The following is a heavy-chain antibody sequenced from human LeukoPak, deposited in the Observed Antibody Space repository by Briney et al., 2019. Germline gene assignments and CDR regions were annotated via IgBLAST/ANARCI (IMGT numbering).Heavy chain of an antibody. V-gene: IGHV4-4*07. Sequence: SETLSLTCTVSGGSISSYYWSWIRQPAGKGLEWIGRMYTSGSTNYNPSLKSRVTISVDTSKNQFSLNLTSVTAADTAVYYCARGRLARSPYFDYWGQGTLVTVSS. CDR3: ARGRLARSPYFDY. CDR1: GGSISSYY. J-gene: IGHJ4*02. D-gene: IGHD6-19*01. CDR2: MYTSGST.